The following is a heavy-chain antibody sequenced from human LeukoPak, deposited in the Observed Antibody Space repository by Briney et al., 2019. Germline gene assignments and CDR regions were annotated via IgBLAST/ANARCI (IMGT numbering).Heavy chain of an antibody. CDR1: GFTFSSYA. CDR3: ARRGDRSPPYSSSYPGYWYFDL. Sequence: PGGSLRLSCAASGFTFSSYAMSWVRQAPRKGLEWVSAISGSGGSTYYADSVKGRFTISRDNAKNSLYLQMNSLRAEDTSVYYCARRGDRSPPYSSSYPGYWYFDLWGRGTLVGVSS. D-gene: IGHD6-13*01. V-gene: IGHV3-23*01. J-gene: IGHJ2*01. CDR2: ISGSGGST.